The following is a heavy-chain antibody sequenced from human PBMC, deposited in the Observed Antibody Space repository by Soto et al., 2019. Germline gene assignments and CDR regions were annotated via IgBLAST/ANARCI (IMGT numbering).Heavy chain of an antibody. V-gene: IGHV1-3*01. CDR3: ARDPNDSSAYYHHYYYGMDV. CDR2: INAGNGNT. CDR1: GYTFTSYG. Sequence: ASVKVSCKASGYTFTSYGIHWVRQAPGQRLEWTGWINAGNGNTKYSEKFQGRVTITRDTSASTAYLELSSLGSEDTAVYYCARDPNDSSAYYHHYYYGMDVWGQGTTVTVSS. J-gene: IGHJ6*02. D-gene: IGHD3-22*01.